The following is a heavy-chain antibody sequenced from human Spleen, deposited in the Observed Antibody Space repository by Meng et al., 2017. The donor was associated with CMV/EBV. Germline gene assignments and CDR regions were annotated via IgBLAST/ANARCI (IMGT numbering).Heavy chain of an antibody. CDR1: GGSMSSRIYY. CDR3: ARSLFQVPHPPLVGY. CDR2: INYSGST. Sequence: SETLSLTCTVSGGSMSSRIYYWGWIRQPPGKGLEWIANINYSGSTYYNPSLKSRVTMSGGTSRKEFSLRLSSVTAADTAVYYCARSLFQVPHPPLVGYWGQGTLVTVSS. D-gene: IGHD2-8*02. J-gene: IGHJ4*02. V-gene: IGHV4-39*07.